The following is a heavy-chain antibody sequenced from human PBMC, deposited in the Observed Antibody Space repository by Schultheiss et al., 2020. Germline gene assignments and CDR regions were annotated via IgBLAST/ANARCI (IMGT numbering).Heavy chain of an antibody. J-gene: IGHJ4*02. D-gene: IGHD1-26*01. CDR3: ARDRVGGSYYEFDY. CDR2: ISYDGSNK. CDR1: GFTFSSYG. Sequence: WGSLRLSCAASGFTFSSYGMHWVRQAPGKGLEWVAVISYDGSNKYYADSVKGRFTISRDNSKNTLYLQMNSLRAEDTAVYYCARDRVGGSYYEFDYWGQGTLVTVSS. V-gene: IGHV3-30*03.